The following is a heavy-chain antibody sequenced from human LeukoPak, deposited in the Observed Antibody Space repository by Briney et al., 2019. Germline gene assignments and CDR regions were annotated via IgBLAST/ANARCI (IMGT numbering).Heavy chain of an antibody. D-gene: IGHD5-18*01. J-gene: IGHJ4*02. V-gene: IGHV3-23*01. CDR2: ISGSGGST. Sequence: GGSLRLSCAASGFTFSSYAMSWVRQAPGKGLEWVSAISGSGGSTYYADSVKGRFTISRDNSENTLYLQMNSLRAEDTAVYYCAKSGRGAMVGSYFDYWGQGTLVTVSS. CDR1: GFTFSSYA. CDR3: AKSGRGAMVGSYFDY.